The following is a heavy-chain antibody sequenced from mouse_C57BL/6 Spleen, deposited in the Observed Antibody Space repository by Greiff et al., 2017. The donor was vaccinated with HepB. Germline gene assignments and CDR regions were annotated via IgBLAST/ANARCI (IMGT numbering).Heavy chain of an antibody. V-gene: IGHV2-2*01. J-gene: IGHJ1*03. Sequence: QVQLQQSGPGLVQPSQCLSITCTVSGFSLTSYGVHWVRQSPGKGLEWLGVIWSGGSTDYNAAFISRLSISKDNYKSHVLFKMNSLQADDTAIYYCARNRACYFDVWGTGTSVTVSS. CDR3: ARNRACYFDV. CDR2: IWSGGST. CDR1: GFSLTSYG. D-gene: IGHD3-1*01.